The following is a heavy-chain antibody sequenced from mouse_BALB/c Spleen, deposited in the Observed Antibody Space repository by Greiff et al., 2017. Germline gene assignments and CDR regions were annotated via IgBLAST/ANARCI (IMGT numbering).Heavy chain of an antibody. CDR1: GYTFSSYW. CDR2: ILPGSGST. J-gene: IGHJ2*01. V-gene: IGHV1-9*01. CDR3: AIDGYGNYVDY. Sequence: VQLQQSGAELMKPGASVKLSCKATGYTFSSYWIEWVKQRPGHGLEWIGEILPGSGSTNYNEKFKGKATFTADTSSNTAYMQLSSLTSEDSAVYYCAIDGYGNYVDYWGQGTTLTVSS. D-gene: IGHD2-10*02.